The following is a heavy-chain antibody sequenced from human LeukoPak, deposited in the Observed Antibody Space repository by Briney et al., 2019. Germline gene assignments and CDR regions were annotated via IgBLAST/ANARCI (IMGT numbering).Heavy chain of an antibody. D-gene: IGHD4-17*01. CDR1: GFTFSSYA. J-gene: IGHJ3*02. CDR2: ISSNGGST. CDR3: AKSPVRSAFDI. V-gene: IGHV3-64*04. Sequence: GGSLRLSCSVSGFTFSSYAMHWVRQAPGKGLEYVSAISSNGGSTYHADSVKGRFTISRDNSKNTLYLQMNSLRAEDTAVYYCAKSPVRSAFDIWGQGTMVTVSS.